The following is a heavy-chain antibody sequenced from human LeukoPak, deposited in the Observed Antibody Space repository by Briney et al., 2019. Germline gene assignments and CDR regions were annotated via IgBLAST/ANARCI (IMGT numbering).Heavy chain of an antibody. Sequence: AGGSLRLSCAASGLTFSDYSMNWVRQAPGKGLEWISYMSSSSNTIHYADSVKGRFTISRDNAKNSLFLQMDGLRVEDTAVYYCTRGIRWELLFNFWGQGSLVIVSS. CDR2: MSSSSNTI. V-gene: IGHV3-48*04. D-gene: IGHD1-26*01. CDR3: TRGIRWELLFNF. CDR1: GLTFSDYS. J-gene: IGHJ4*02.